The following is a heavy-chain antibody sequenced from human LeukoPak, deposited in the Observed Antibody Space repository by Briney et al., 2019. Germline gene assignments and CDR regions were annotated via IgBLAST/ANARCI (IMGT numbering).Heavy chain of an antibody. CDR2: IYYSGST. V-gene: IGHV4-30-4*08. D-gene: IGHD6-13*01. Sequence: PSQTLSLTCTVSGGSISSGDYYWSWIRQPPGKGLEWIGYIYYSGSTYYNPSLKSRVTISVDTSKNQFSLKLSSVTAADTAVYYCARWAAAGMRVSDYFDYWGQGTLVTVSS. J-gene: IGHJ4*02. CDR3: ARWAAAGMRVSDYFDY. CDR1: GGSISSGDYY.